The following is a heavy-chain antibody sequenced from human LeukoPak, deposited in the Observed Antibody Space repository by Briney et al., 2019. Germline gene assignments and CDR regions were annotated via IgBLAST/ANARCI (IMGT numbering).Heavy chain of an antibody. Sequence: TVKLSCKASRGTFSSYAISCVRHAPGQGRECRGGIIPIFGTPNYAQKFQGRVTITADESTSTAYMEPSSLRSEDTAVHYCARGGGCSGGSCNRFWGQGTLVTVSS. CDR2: IIPIFGTP. D-gene: IGHD2-15*01. CDR3: ARGGGCSGGSCNRF. CDR1: RGTFSSYA. V-gene: IGHV1-69*13. J-gene: IGHJ4*02.